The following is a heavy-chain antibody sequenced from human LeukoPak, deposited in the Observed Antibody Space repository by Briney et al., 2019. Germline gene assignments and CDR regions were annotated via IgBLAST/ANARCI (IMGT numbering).Heavy chain of an antibody. J-gene: IGHJ4*02. CDR3: ALISRGIAVPGTEL. CDR2: IYHSGST. Sequence: SETLSLTCAVSGASISSNNWWSWVRQPPGKELEWIGEIYHSGSTNYTPSLKSRVTISIDKSKNQFSLKLSSVTAADTAVYYCALISRGIAVPGTELWGQGTLVTVSS. D-gene: IGHD6-19*01. V-gene: IGHV4-4*02. CDR1: GASISSNNW.